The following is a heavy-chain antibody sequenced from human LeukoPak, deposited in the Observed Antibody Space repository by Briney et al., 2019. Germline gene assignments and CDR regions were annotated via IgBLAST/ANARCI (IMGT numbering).Heavy chain of an antibody. V-gene: IGHV3-53*01. J-gene: IGHJ4*02. CDR3: ARGGTFPIFDY. Sequence: GGSLRLSCAASGFTVSSNYMSWVRQAPGKGLEWVSVIYSGGSTYYADSVKGRFTIFRDNSKNTLYLQMNSLRAEDTAVYYCARGGTFPIFDYWGQGTLVTVSS. CDR1: GFTVSSNY. CDR2: IYSGGST. D-gene: IGHD2-15*01.